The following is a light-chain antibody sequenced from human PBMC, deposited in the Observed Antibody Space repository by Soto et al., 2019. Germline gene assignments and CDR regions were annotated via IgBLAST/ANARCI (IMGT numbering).Light chain of an antibody. V-gene: IGLV2-14*03. CDR2: GVS. J-gene: IGLJ2*01. CDR1: SSDIGAYYY. Sequence: QSALTQPASVSGSPGQSITISCTGTSSDIGAYYYVSWYQYHPGKVPKLIIYGVSNRPSGVSNRFSGSKSGNTASLTISGLQAEDEADYYCSSYTTSSALEFGGGTKLTVL. CDR3: SSYTTSSALE.